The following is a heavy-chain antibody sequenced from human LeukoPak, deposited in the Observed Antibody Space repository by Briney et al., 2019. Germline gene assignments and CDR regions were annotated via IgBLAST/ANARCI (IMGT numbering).Heavy chain of an antibody. CDR3: ARRPPYYYDSSDAFDI. V-gene: IGHV3-33*01. CDR2: IWYDGSNK. CDR1: GFTFSSYG. J-gene: IGHJ3*02. Sequence: GGSLRLSCAASGFTFSSYGMHWVRQAPGKGLEWVAVIWYDGSNKYYADSVKGRFTISRDNSKNTLYLQMNSLRAEDTAVYYCARRPPYYYDSSDAFDIWGQGTMVTVSS. D-gene: IGHD3-22*01.